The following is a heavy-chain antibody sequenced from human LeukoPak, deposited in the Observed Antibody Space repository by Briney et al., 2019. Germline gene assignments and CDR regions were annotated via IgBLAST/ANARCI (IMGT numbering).Heavy chain of an antibody. CDR1: GGSISTYY. CDR2: ISYSGNT. D-gene: IGHD2-15*01. Sequence: SETLSLTCTVSGGSISTYYWTWIRQPPGKGLEWIGYISYSGNTNYNPSLKSRVTISVDTSKNQFSLKLSSVTAADTAVYYCARALADCSGGSCYSSSYWYFDLWGRGTLVTVSS. J-gene: IGHJ2*01. CDR3: ARALADCSGGSCYSSSYWYFDL. V-gene: IGHV4-59*01.